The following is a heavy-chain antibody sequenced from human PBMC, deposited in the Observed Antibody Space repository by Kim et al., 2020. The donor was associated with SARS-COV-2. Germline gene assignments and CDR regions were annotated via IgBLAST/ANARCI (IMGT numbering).Heavy chain of an antibody. CDR3: ARSAGPYDYYFDY. J-gene: IGHJ4*02. D-gene: IGHD3-16*01. Sequence: GESLKMSCKGSGYNFPSYWIGWVRQMPGKGLEWMGIIYLGDSDTRYSPSFRGQVTISADKSTTTAYLQWSSLKASDTAMYYCARSAGPYDYYFDYWGQGTLVTVSS. V-gene: IGHV5-51*01. CDR2: IYLGDSDT. CDR1: GYNFPSYW.